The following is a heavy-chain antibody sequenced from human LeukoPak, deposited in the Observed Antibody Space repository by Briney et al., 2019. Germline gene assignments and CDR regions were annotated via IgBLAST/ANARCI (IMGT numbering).Heavy chain of an antibody. Sequence: GGSLRLSCAASGFTFSSYGMHWVRQAPGKGLEWVAVIWYDGSNKYYADSVKGRFTISRDNSKNTLCLQMHSLRAEDTAVYYCAKVDGRGITKIVVVDAFDIWGQGTMVTVSS. D-gene: IGHD3-22*01. CDR1: GFTFSSYG. J-gene: IGHJ3*02. V-gene: IGHV3-33*06. CDR2: IWYDGSNK. CDR3: AKVDGRGITKIVVVDAFDI.